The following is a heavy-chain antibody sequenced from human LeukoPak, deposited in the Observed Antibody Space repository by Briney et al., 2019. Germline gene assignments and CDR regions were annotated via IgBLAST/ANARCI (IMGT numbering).Heavy chain of an antibody. CDR3: AKANLFGVVHRVLDY. Sequence: PGGSLRLFCAASGFTFSYYAMHWVRQAPGEGLEWVAFISSDGSDKYYADSMKGRFTISRDNSKNTLYLQMNSLRAEDTAVYYCAKANLFGVVHRVLDYWGQGTLVTVSS. CDR1: GFTFSYYA. CDR2: ISSDGSDK. D-gene: IGHD3-3*01. J-gene: IGHJ4*02. V-gene: IGHV3-30-3*01.